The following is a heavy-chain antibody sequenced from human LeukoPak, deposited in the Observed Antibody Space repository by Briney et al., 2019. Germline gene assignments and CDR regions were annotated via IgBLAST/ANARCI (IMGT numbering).Heavy chain of an antibody. CDR2: IKSKADGETI. CDR1: GFTFTNAW. V-gene: IGHV3-15*07. CDR3: STLTSRGLSDS. D-gene: IGHD1-20*01. J-gene: IGHJ4*02. Sequence: PGGSLRLSCAASGFTFTNAWMNWVRQAPGKRLEWVGRIKSKADGETIDYAAPVKGRFTFSRDGSKNMLYLQMNSLKSEDTAVYYCSTLTSRGLSDSWGQGTLVTVSS.